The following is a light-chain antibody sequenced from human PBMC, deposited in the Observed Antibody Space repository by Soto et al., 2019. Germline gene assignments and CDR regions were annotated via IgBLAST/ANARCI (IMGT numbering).Light chain of an antibody. CDR1: QNVNRW. J-gene: IGKJ2*01. CDR3: QQYNSYPNT. V-gene: IGKV1-5*03. Sequence: DIQMTQSPSTLSASVGDGVTMTCRASQNVNRWLAWYQQKPGTAPKLLIYKASGLESGVPSRFSGSGSGTEFTLTISSLQAEDFATYYCQQYNSYPNTFGQGTKLEIK. CDR2: KAS.